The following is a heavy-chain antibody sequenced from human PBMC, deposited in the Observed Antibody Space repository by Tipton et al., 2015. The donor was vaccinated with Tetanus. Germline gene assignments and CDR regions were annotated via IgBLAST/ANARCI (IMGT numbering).Heavy chain of an antibody. V-gene: IGHV1-18*01. CDR1: GYIFTSYG. CDR2: ISGNNGDT. CDR3: ARASGYSYGPRNYFDY. J-gene: IGHJ4*02. D-gene: IGHD5-18*01. Sequence: QSGPEVKKPGASMKVSCKAFGYIFTSYGISWVRQAPGQGLEWMGWISGNNGDTKYAQNLQGRVTMTTDTSTSTAYMELRSLRSDDTAVYYCARASGYSYGPRNYFDYWGQGTLVTVSS.